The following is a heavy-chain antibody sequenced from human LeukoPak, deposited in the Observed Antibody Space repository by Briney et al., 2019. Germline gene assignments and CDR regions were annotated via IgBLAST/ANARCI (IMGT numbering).Heavy chain of an antibody. CDR3: ARGDYYGSGSYYMGFEFASSRYYYYYMDV. Sequence: GGSLRLSCTVSGFTVSSNSMSWVRQAPGKGLEWVSFIYSGGNTHYSDSVKGRFTISRDNAKNSLYLQMNSLRAEDTALYYCARGDYYGSGSYYMGFEFASSRYYYYYMDVWGKGTTVTVSS. CDR2: IYSGGNT. V-gene: IGHV3-53*01. CDR1: GFTVSSNS. D-gene: IGHD3-10*01. J-gene: IGHJ6*03.